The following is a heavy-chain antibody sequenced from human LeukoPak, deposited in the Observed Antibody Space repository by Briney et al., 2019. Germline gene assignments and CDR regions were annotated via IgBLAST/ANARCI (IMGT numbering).Heavy chain of an antibody. CDR1: GGSFSGYY. Sequence: ETLSLTCAVYGGSFSGYYWSWVRQAPGKGLEWVSGIGASGGSTYYADSVKGRFTISRDNSKNTLYLQMNSLRTEDTAVYYCAKAEGYDILTGLDYWGQGTLVTVSS. CDR3: AKAEGYDILTGLDY. V-gene: IGHV3-23*01. CDR2: IGASGGST. D-gene: IGHD3-9*01. J-gene: IGHJ4*02.